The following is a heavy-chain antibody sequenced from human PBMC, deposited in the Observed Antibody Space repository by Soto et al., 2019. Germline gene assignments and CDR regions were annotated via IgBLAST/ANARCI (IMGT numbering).Heavy chain of an antibody. CDR3: TRQKQLVVYYYGMDV. CDR1: GFTFSGSA. CDR2: IRSKANSYAT. J-gene: IGHJ6*02. D-gene: IGHD6-6*01. Sequence: SLRLSCAASGFTFSGSAMHWVRQASGKGLEWVGRIRSKANSYATAYAASVKGRFTISRDDSKNTAYLQMNSLKTEDTAVYYCTRQKQLVVYYYGMDVWGQGTTVTVSS. V-gene: IGHV3-73*01.